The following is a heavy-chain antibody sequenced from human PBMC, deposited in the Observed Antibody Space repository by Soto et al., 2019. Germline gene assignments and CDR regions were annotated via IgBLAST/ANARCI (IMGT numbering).Heavy chain of an antibody. D-gene: IGHD2-2*01. CDR2: ISSSGGYI. CDR3: ARELSGCSSTSCYRSHFDY. CDR1: GFTFSSYN. J-gene: IGHJ4*02. V-gene: IGHV3-21*06. Sequence: GGSLRLSCAASGFTFSSYNVNWVRQAPGKGLEWVSFISSSGGYIYYADSVRGRFTISRDNANNSLYLQMSSLRAEDAAVYYCARELSGCSSTSCYRSHFDYWGQGTMVTVSS.